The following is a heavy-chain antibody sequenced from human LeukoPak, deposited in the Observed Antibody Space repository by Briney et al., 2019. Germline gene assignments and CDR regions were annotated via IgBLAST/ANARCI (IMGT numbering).Heavy chain of an antibody. CDR3: AREIVSSGCLDY. Sequence: GGSLRLSCAASGFTFSSYSMNWVRQAPGKGLEWVSSISSSSSYIYYADSVKGRFTISRDNAKNSLYLQVTGLRVEDTALYYCAREIVSSGCLDYWGQGSLVTVS. CDR2: ISSSSSYI. V-gene: IGHV3-21*06. CDR1: GFTFSSYS. J-gene: IGHJ4*02. D-gene: IGHD6-19*01.